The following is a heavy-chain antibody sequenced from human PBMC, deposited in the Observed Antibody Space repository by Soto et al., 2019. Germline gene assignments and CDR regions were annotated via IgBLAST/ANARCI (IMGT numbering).Heavy chain of an antibody. CDR3: ARSGRDGYIVDY. CDR1: GGTFSSYA. D-gene: IGHD5-12*01. V-gene: IGHV1-69*13. CDR2: IIPIFGTA. J-gene: IGHJ4*02. Sequence: SVKVSCKASGGTFSSYAISWVRQAPGQGLEWMGGIIPIFGTANYAQKFQGRVTITADESTSTAYMELSSLRSEDTAVYYCARSGRDGYIVDYWGQGTLVTVSS.